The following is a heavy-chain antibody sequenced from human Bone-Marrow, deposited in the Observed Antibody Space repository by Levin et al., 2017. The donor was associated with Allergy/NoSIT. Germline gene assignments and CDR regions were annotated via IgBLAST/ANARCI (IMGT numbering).Heavy chain of an antibody. CDR1: GFTFSNAW. CDR2: IKSKTDGGTT. J-gene: IGHJ4*02. D-gene: IGHD5-18*01. Sequence: GGSLRLSCAASGFTFSNAWMNWVRQAPGKGLEWVGRIKSKTDGGTTDYAAPVKGRFTISRDDSKNTLYLQMNSLKTEDTAVYYCTTGDTAMVKRFDYWGQGTLVTVSS. V-gene: IGHV3-15*07. CDR3: TTGDTAMVKRFDY.